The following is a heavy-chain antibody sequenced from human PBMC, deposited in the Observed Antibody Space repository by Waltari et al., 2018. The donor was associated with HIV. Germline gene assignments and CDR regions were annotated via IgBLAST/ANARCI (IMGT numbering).Heavy chain of an antibody. CDR1: GESFSGYY. J-gene: IGHJ3*02. CDR2: INQSGST. V-gene: IGHV4-34*01. CDR3: ARKEVGATLKNAFDI. Sequence: QVQLQQWGAGLLKPSETLSLTCAVYGESFSGYYWSWIRQPPGKGLEWTGEINQSGSTKYNPSLKRRVSISVDTSKKQFSLKLYSVTAADTAGYYCARKEVGATLKNAFDIWGPGTLVTASS. D-gene: IGHD1-26*01.